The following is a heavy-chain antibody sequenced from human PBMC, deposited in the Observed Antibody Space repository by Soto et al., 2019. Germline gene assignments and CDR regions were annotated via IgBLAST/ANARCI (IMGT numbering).Heavy chain of an antibody. CDR2: TIPIFATA. CDR3: ARGRVAVAGTKYYYYGMDV. CDR1: GGTFSSYA. J-gene: IGHJ6*02. V-gene: IGHV1-69*13. D-gene: IGHD6-19*01. Sequence: SVKVSCKASGGTFSSYAISWVRQAPGQGLEWMGGTIPIFATANYAQKFQGRVTITADESTSTAYMELSSLRSEDTAVYYCARGRVAVAGTKYYYYGMDVWGQGTTVTVSS.